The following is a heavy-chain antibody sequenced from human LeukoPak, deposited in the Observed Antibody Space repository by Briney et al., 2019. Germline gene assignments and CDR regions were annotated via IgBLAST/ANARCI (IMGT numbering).Heavy chain of an antibody. Sequence: PSQTLSLTCTVSGGSISSGDYYWSWTRQPPGKGLEWIGYIYYSGSTYYNPSLKSRVTISVDTSKNQFSLKLSSVTAADTAVYYCARERSYIKDFDYWGQGTLVTVSS. CDR2: IYYSGST. V-gene: IGHV4-30-4*08. D-gene: IGHD1-26*01. J-gene: IGHJ4*02. CDR3: ARERSYIKDFDY. CDR1: GGSISSGDYY.